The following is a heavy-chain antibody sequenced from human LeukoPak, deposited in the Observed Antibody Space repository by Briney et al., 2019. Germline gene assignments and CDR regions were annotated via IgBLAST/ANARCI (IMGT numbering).Heavy chain of an antibody. CDR1: GGSFSGYY. CDR2: INHSGST. D-gene: IGHD6-6*01. J-gene: IGHJ4*02. Sequence: SETLSLTCAVYGGSFSGYYRSWIRQPPGKGLEWIGEINHSGSTNYNPSLKSRVTISVDTSKNQFSLKLSSVTAADTAVYYCAAAPVVQKHMAGWGQGTLVTVSS. CDR3: AAAPVVQKHMAG. V-gene: IGHV4-34*01.